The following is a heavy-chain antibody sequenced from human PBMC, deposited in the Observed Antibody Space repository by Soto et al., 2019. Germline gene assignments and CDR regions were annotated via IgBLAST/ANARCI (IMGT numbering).Heavy chain of an antibody. CDR3: AREGGDGYNLGNYYYYGMDV. CDR2: IIPIFGTA. CDR1: GGTFSSYA. Sequence: SVKVSCKASGGTFSSYAISWVRQAPGQGLEWMGGIIPIFGTANYAQKFQGRVTITADESTSTAYMELSSLRSEDTAVYYCAREGGDGYNLGNYYYYGMDVWGQGTTVTVSS. D-gene: IGHD5-12*01. J-gene: IGHJ6*02. V-gene: IGHV1-69*13.